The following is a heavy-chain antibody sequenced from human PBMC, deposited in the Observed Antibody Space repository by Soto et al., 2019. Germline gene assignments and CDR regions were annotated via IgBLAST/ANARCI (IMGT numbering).Heavy chain of an antibody. CDR2: INHSGST. CDR1: GGSFSDNY. V-gene: IGHV4-34*05. D-gene: IGHD3-16*01. CDR3: ARGRGEIQGP. Sequence: QVQVRQWGAGLLKPSETLSLTCAVYGGSFSDNYWCWIRQPLGKGLEWLGEINHSGSTNHNPSLKRRVTLLVHTSTKQFSLKLRSVTAAETAVYYCARGRGEIQGPWGQGTLVTVSS. J-gene: IGHJ5*02.